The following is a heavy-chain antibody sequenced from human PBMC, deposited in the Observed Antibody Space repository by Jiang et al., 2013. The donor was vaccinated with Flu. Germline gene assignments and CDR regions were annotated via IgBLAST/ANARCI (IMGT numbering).Heavy chain of an antibody. CDR1: GDSVSSNSVA. CDR2: TYYRSKWYN. D-gene: IGHD1-20*01. J-gene: IGHJ4*02. Sequence: AISGDSVSSNSVAWHWIRQSPSRGLEWLGRTYYRSKWYNDYAVSVKTRITVDPDTSKNQFSLQLNSVTPEDTAVYYCARGYTWSFDYWGQGTLVTVSS. CDR3: ARGYTWSFDY. V-gene: IGHV6-1*01.